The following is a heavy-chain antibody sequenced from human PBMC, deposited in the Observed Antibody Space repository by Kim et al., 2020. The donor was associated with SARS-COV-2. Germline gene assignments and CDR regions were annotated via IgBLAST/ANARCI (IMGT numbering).Heavy chain of an antibody. J-gene: IGHJ4*02. CDR2: ISNTSDIT. D-gene: IGHD2-2*01. Sequence: GGSLRLSCAASGFSFSAFAMSWVRQAPGKGLEWVSGISNTSDITFYADSVKGRFTISRDNSRNTLYLQMNSLRAEDMAIYYCAKDTAPASTVLFDYWGQGTLVTVSS. CDR3: AKDTAPASTVLFDY. V-gene: IGHV3-23*01. CDR1: GFSFSAFA.